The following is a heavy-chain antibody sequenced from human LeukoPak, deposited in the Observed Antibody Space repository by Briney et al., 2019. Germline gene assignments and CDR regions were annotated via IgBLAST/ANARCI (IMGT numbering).Heavy chain of an antibody. CDR2: IKKDGSEK. CDR3: ARDAETYDWSGGYFDY. Sequence: GGSLRLSCAAAGFTLNNYWMSWVRQAPGKGLEWVANIKKDGSEKNYVDSVKGRFTISRDDAKNSLYLQMNSLRAEDTAVYYCARDAETYDWSGGYFDYWGQGTLVTVSS. D-gene: IGHD3-3*01. V-gene: IGHV3-7*01. J-gene: IGHJ4*02. CDR1: GFTLNNYW.